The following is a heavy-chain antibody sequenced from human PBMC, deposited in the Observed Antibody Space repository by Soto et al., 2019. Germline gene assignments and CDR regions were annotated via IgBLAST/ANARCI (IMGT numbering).Heavy chain of an antibody. D-gene: IGHD6-19*01. CDR1: GYTFTGYY. CDR3: ARVSGIEVAGTYSRIFDY. V-gene: IGHV1-2*02. CDR2: INPNSGGT. J-gene: IGHJ4*02. Sequence: ASVKVSCKASGYTFTGYYMHWVRQAPGQGLEWMGWINPNSGGTNYAQKFQGRVTMTRDTSISTAYVELSRLRSDDTAVYYCARVSGIEVAGTYSRIFDYWGQGALVTVSS.